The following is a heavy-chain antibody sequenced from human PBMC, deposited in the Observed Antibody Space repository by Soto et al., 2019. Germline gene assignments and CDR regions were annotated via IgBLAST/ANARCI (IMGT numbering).Heavy chain of an antibody. CDR2: IYYSGST. J-gene: IGHJ5*02. Sequence: PSETLSLTCTVSGGSISSGDYYWSWIRQPPGKGLEWIGYIYYSGSTYYNPSLKSRVTISVDTSKNQFSLKLSSVTAADTAVYYGARYSSLCFGEGSQGGIDPWGQGTLVTVSS. CDR1: GGSISSGDYY. V-gene: IGHV4-30-4*01. CDR3: ARYSSLCFGEGSQGGIDP. D-gene: IGHD3-10*01.